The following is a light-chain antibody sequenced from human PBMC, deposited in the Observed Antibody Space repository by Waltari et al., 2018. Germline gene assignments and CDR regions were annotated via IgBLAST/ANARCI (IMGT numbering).Light chain of an antibody. V-gene: IGKV3-20*01. J-gene: IGKJ1*01. CDR3: QNYVRLPAT. Sequence: EIVLTQSPGTLSLSPGERATLSCRASQSVGRSLVWYQQKPGQAPRLLLYDASTGATGIPGRFSGSWSGTDFSLTISRLEPEDFAVYFCQNYVRLPATFGQGTKVEIK. CDR1: QSVGRS. CDR2: DAS.